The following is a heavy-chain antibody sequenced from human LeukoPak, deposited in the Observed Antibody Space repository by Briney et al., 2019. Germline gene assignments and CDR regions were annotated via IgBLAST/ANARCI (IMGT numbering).Heavy chain of an antibody. J-gene: IGHJ4*02. Sequence: GESLKISCKGSGYSFTSYWISWVRQMPGKGLEWMGRIDPSDSYTNYSPSFQGHVTISADKSISTAYLQWSSLKASDTAMYYCARHRGGVYYHGSGSYIDLRFDYWGQGTLVTVSS. CDR1: GYSFTSYW. CDR3: ARHRGGVYYHGSGSYIDLRFDY. CDR2: IDPSDSYT. D-gene: IGHD3-10*01. V-gene: IGHV5-10-1*01.